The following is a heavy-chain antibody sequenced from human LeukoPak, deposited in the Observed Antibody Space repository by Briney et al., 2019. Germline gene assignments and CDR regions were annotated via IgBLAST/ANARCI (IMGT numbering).Heavy chain of an antibody. CDR2: IYPGDSDT. D-gene: IGHD4-17*01. J-gene: IGHJ2*01. CDR3: ARRSQPIHWRRRLGSLLNWYFDL. V-gene: IGHV5-51*01. Sequence: GESLKISCKGSGYSFTSYWIGWVRQMPGKGLEWMGIIYPGDSDTRYSPSFQGQVTISADKSISTAYLQWSSLKASDTAMYYCARRSQPIHWRRRLGSLLNWYFDLWGRGTLVTVSS. CDR1: GYSFTSYW.